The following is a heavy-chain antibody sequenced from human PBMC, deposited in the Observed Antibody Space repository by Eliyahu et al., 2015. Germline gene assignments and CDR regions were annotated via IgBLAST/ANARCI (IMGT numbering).Heavy chain of an antibody. J-gene: IGHJ4*02. CDR1: GFPXGSKY. CDR3: ASALSGSGNFYEYYFDY. D-gene: IGHD3-10*01. Sequence: EVQLVESGGGLIQPGGSLXLXCXASGFPXGSKYLXWVRQAPGKGLEWVSVIYGDDTYNGGSTYYADSVKGRFTISRDNSKNTLYLQMDSLRVEDTAVYFCASALSGSGNFYEYYFDYWGQGTLVTVSS. CDR2: TYNGGST. V-gene: IGHV3-53*01.